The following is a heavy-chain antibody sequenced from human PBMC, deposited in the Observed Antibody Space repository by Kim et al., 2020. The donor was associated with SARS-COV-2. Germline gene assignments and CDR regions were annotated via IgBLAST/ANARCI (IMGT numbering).Heavy chain of an antibody. V-gene: IGHV1-3*01. J-gene: IGHJ4*02. CDR1: GYTFTSYA. D-gene: IGHD3-3*01. CDR3: AASYDFWSGTYYFDY. Sequence: ASVKVSCKASGYTFTSYAMHWVRQAPGQRLEWMGWINAGNGNTKYSQKFQGRVTITRDTSASTAYMELSSLRSEDTAVYYCAASYDFWSGTYYFDYWGQGTLVTVSS. CDR2: INAGNGNT.